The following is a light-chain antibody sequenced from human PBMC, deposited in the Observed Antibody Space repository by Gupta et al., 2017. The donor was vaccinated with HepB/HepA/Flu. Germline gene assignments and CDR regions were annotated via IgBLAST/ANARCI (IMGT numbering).Light chain of an antibody. Sequence: QAVLTQPSSLSASPGASASLTCTLRSGINVGTYRIYWYQQKPGSPPQYLRRYKSDSDKQQGSGVPSRFSGSKDASANAGILLISGLQAEDEAYYYCRIWNSSASVFGGGTKLTVL. CDR3: RIWNSSASV. J-gene: IGLJ3*02. CDR1: SGINVGTYR. V-gene: IGLV5-45*02. CDR2: YKSDSDK.